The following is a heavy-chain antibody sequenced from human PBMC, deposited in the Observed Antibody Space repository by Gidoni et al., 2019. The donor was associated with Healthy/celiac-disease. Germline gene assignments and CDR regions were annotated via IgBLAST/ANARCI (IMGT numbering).Heavy chain of an antibody. Sequence: EVQLVESGGGLVKPGGSLRFSCAASGFTFSSYSMNWVRQAPGKGLEWVSSISSSSSYIYYADSVKGRFTISRDNAKNSLYLQMNSLRAEDTAVYYCARVGYDSSGYSLDYWGQGTLVTVSS. J-gene: IGHJ4*02. CDR1: GFTFSSYS. CDR3: ARVGYDSSGYSLDY. CDR2: ISSSSSYI. V-gene: IGHV3-21*01. D-gene: IGHD3-22*01.